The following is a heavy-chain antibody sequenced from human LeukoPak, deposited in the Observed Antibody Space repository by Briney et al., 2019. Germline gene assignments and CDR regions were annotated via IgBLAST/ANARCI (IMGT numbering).Heavy chain of an antibody. D-gene: IGHD3-22*01. Sequence: ASVKVSCKASGYTFTGYYIHWVRQAPGQGLEWMGWINPDSGGTNYAQKFQGRVTMTRDTSISTAYMELSRLRSDDTAVYYCARDGVGYYDSSGYYYLQHWGQGTLVTVSS. CDR2: INPDSGGT. CDR3: ARDGVGYYDSSGYYYLQH. J-gene: IGHJ1*01. CDR1: GYTFTGYY. V-gene: IGHV1-2*02.